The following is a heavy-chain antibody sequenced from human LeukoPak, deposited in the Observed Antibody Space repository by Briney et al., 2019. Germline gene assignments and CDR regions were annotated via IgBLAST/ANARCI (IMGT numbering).Heavy chain of an antibody. CDR1: GFTFSSYS. J-gene: IGHJ5*02. V-gene: IGHV3-48*02. CDR3: ARGPTWIQLWFIT. Sequence: GGSLRLSCAASGFTFSSYSMNWVRQAPGKGLEWVPYISSSSSTIYYADSVKGRFTISRDNAKNSLYLQMNSLRDEDTAVYYCARGPTWIQLWFITWGQGTLVTVSS. D-gene: IGHD5-18*01. CDR2: ISSSSSTI.